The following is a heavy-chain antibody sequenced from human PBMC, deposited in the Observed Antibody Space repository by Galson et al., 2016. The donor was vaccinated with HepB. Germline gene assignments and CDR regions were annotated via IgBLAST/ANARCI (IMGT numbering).Heavy chain of an antibody. CDR2: IWYDGSNE. Sequence: SLRLSCAASGFTFSSYGMHWVRQAPGKGLKWVAVIWYDGSNEYYADSVKGRFTISRDNSKNTLYLQMNSLRAEDTAVYYCASLGSLGSFSRGLYWGQGTLVTVSS. CDR1: GFTFSSYG. V-gene: IGHV3-33*01. CDR3: ASLGSLGSFSRGLY. D-gene: IGHD3-10*01. J-gene: IGHJ4*02.